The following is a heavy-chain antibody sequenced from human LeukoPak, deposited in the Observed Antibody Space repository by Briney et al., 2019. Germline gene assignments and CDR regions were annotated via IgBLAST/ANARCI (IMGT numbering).Heavy chain of an antibody. CDR1: GFTFSTYW. CDR3: ARSPNCGGDCS. D-gene: IGHD2-21*02. CDR2: ISSDGGST. Sequence: SGGSLRLSCAVSGFTFSTYWMHWVRHAPGKGLVWVSRISSDGGSTTYADSVKGRFTISRDNAKNTLFLQMNSLRADDTAVYYCARSPNCGGDCSWGQGTLVTVSS. J-gene: IGHJ5*02. V-gene: IGHV3-74*01.